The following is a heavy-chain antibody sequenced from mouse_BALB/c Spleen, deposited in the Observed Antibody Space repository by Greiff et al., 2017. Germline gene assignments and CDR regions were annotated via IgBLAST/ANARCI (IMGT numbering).Heavy chain of an antibody. V-gene: IGHV14-3*02. CDR1: GFNIKDTY. CDR2: IDPANGNT. D-gene: IGHD1-1*01. CDR3: SLLLRGYYYAMDY. J-gene: IGHJ4*01. Sequence: VQLQQSGAELVKPGASVKLSCTASGFNIKDTYMHWVKQRPEQGLEWIGRIDPANGNTKYDPKFQGKATITADTSSNTAYLQLSSLTSEDTAVYYCSLLLRGYYYAMDYWGQGTSVTVSS.